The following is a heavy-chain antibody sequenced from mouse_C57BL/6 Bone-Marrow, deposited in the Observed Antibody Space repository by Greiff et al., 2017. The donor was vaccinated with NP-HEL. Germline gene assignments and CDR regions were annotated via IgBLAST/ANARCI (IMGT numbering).Heavy chain of an antibody. Sequence: VQLVESGPGLVQPSQSLSITCTVSGFSLTSYGVHWVRQSPGKGLEWLGVIWRGGSTDYNAAFMSRLSITKDNSKSQVFFKMNSLQADDTAIYYCAKRSDYYGSIFAYWGQGTLVTVSA. CDR3: AKRSDYYGSIFAY. V-gene: IGHV2-5*01. J-gene: IGHJ3*01. CDR1: GFSLTSYG. D-gene: IGHD1-1*01. CDR2: IWRGGST.